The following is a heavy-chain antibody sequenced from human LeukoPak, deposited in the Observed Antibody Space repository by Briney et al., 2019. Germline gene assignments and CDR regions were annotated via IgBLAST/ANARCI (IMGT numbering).Heavy chain of an antibody. Sequence: GGTLRLSCAASGFIFSSYGMSWVRQAPGEGLVWISGITGSTYSTYYADSVRGRFTISRDNSKNTLYLQMNSLRAEDTAVYYCAKDQLNRFCSGGSCSITHDYWGQGTLVTVSS. CDR3: AKDQLNRFCSGGSCSITHDY. V-gene: IGHV3-23*01. D-gene: IGHD2-15*01. J-gene: IGHJ4*02. CDR2: ITGSTYST. CDR1: GFIFSSYG.